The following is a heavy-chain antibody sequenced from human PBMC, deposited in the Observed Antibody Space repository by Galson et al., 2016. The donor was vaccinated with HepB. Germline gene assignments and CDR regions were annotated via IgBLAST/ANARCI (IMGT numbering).Heavy chain of an antibody. V-gene: IGHV3-23*01. CDR2: ITGNGGTT. CDR1: GFNFRSYS. J-gene: IGHJ4*02. D-gene: IGHD3-22*01. Sequence: SLRLSCAASGFNFRSYSMNWVRQAPGRGLEWVSVITGNGGTTYYTDSVKGRFTISRDNFKSTLYLLMNSLRVDDTAVYYCAKRDYSDSDGYLPLFESWGQGTLVTVSS. CDR3: AKRDYSDSDGYLPLFES.